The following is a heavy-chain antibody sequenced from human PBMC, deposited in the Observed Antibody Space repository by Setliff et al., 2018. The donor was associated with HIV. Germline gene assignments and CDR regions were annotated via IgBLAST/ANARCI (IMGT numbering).Heavy chain of an antibody. CDR3: ARGTLHYDFWSGSLDYHYMDV. D-gene: IGHD3-3*01. CDR1: GGSISGGGYY. V-gene: IGHV4-61*08. CDR2: IYYSGSS. J-gene: IGHJ6*03. Sequence: SETLSLTCTVSGGSISGGGYYWTWIRQPPGRGLEWIGYIYYSGSSNYSPSLKSRVTISLDTSKNQVSLNLNSVTAADTAVYYCARGTLHYDFWSGSLDYHYMDVWGKGTMVTVSS.